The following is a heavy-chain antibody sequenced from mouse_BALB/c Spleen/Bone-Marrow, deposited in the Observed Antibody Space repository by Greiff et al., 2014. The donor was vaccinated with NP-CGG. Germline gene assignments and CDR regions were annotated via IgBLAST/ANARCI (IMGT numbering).Heavy chain of an antibody. V-gene: IGHV1-20*02. Sequence: EVQLQQSGPELVKPGASVKTSCKASGYSFTGYFMNWVIQSHGKSLEWIGRINPYNGDSFYNQKFKGKATLTVDKSSSTAHMELRSLASEDSAVYYCARVTTDWYFDVWGAGTTVTVSS. J-gene: IGHJ1*01. D-gene: IGHD1-1*01. CDR2: INPYNGDS. CDR1: GYSFTGYF. CDR3: ARVTTDWYFDV.